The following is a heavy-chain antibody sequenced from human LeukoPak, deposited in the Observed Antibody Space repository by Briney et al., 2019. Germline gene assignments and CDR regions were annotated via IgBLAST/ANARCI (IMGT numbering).Heavy chain of an antibody. CDR3: ARVFIVVVPAAPDYYYMDV. CDR1: GYTFTSYD. D-gene: IGHD2-2*01. Sequence: GASVKVSCKASGYTFTSYDINWVRQATGQELEWMGWMNPNSGNTGYAQKFQGRVTITRNTSISTAYMELSSLRSEDTAVYYCARVFIVVVPAAPDYYYMDVWGKGTTVTVSS. J-gene: IGHJ6*03. V-gene: IGHV1-8*03. CDR2: MNPNSGNT.